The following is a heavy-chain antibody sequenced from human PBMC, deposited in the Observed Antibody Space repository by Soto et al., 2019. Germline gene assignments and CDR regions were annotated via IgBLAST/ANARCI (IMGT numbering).Heavy chain of an antibody. Sequence: QVQLQESGPGLVKPSETLSLTCTVSGGSVSSERHYWSWIRQIPGKGLEWIGYIYYTGSTNYNPSLKGRVTMSVDTSRDQVSLRLRSVTRADTAVYYCARDQYDFRSGSYYYAMEVWGQGTKVTVSS. V-gene: IGHV4-61*01. J-gene: IGHJ6*02. CDR1: GGSVSSERHY. D-gene: IGHD3-3*01. CDR2: IYYTGST. CDR3: ARDQYDFRSGSYYYAMEV.